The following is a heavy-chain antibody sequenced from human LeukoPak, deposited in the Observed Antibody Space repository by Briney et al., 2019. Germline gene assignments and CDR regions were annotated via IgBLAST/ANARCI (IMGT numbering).Heavy chain of an antibody. CDR2: IYGGGST. J-gene: IGHJ4*02. Sequence: GGSLRLSCATSGFPVSSAYMSWVRQAPGKGLEWVSIIYGGGSTLYADSVKGRFTISRDNSKNTVWLQMNSLTAEDTAVYYCARDVPGTTVVWGQGTLVTVSS. V-gene: IGHV3-53*01. CDR1: GFPVSSAY. D-gene: IGHD4-11*01. CDR3: ARDVPGTTVV.